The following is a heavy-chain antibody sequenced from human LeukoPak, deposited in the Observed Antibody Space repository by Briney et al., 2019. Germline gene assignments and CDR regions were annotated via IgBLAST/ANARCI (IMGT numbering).Heavy chain of an antibody. V-gene: IGHV4-34*01. Sequence: SETLSLTCAVYGGSFSGYYWSWIRQPPGKGLEWIGEINRSGSTNYNPSLKSRVTISVDTSKNQFSLKLTSVTAADTAVYYCARDSIKRRGWAVSPAGWFDPWGQGTLVTVSS. CDR1: GGSFSGYY. D-gene: IGHD1-1*01. J-gene: IGHJ5*02. CDR3: ARDSIKRRGWAVSPAGWFDP. CDR2: INRSGST.